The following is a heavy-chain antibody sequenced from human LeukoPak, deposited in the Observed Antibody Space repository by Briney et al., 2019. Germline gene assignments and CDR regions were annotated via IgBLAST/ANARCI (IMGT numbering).Heavy chain of an antibody. D-gene: IGHD3-10*01. Sequence: SVKVSCKACGGTFSSYAISCVRQDPGQGLEWMGGIIPIFGTANYAQKFQGRVTITADESTSTAYMELSSLRSEDTAVYYCAREENYYGSGSYNRDAFDIWGQGTMVTVSS. J-gene: IGHJ3*02. V-gene: IGHV1-69*13. CDR2: IIPIFGTA. CDR1: GGTFSSYA. CDR3: AREENYYGSGSYNRDAFDI.